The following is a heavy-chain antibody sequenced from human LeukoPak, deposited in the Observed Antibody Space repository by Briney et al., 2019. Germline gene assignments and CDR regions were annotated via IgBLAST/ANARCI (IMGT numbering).Heavy chain of an antibody. J-gene: IGHJ4*02. V-gene: IGHV3-48*04. CDR3: ARAMLDSSGRDY. CDR1: GFTFSTYN. Sequence: GGSLRLSCAASGFTFSTYNMNWVRQAPGKGLEWVSYISSSSTTIYYADSVKGRFTISRDNAKNTVYLQINSLRAEDTALYYCARAMLDSSGRDYWGQGTLVTVSS. CDR2: ISSSSTTI. D-gene: IGHD3-22*01.